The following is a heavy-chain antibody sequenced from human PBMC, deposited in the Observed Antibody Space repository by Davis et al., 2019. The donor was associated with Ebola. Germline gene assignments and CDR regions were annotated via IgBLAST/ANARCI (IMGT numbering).Heavy chain of an antibody. D-gene: IGHD1-20*01. J-gene: IGHJ4*02. CDR1: GFTVSSNY. Sequence: GESLKISCAASGFTVSSNYMSWVRQAPGKGLEWVSAISGSGGSTYYADSVKGRFTISRDNSKNTLYLQMNSLRAEDTAVYYCAKGPNWNDVWSAFDIWGQGTLVTVSS. V-gene: IGHV3-23*01. CDR2: ISGSGGST. CDR3: AKGPNWNDVWSAFDI.